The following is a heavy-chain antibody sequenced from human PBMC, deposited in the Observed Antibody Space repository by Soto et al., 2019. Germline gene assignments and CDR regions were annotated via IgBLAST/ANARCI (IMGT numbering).Heavy chain of an antibody. CDR3: ARGSPYYYDSSGYVQSPYAFDI. CDR2: INPSGGST. Sequence: ASVKVSCNASGYTFTSYYMHWVRQAPGQGLEWMGIINPSGGSTSYAQKFQGRVTMTRDTSTSTVYMELSSLRSEDTAVYYCARGSPYYYDSSGYVQSPYAFDIWGQGTMVTVSS. V-gene: IGHV1-46*01. CDR1: GYTFTSYY. J-gene: IGHJ3*02. D-gene: IGHD3-22*01.